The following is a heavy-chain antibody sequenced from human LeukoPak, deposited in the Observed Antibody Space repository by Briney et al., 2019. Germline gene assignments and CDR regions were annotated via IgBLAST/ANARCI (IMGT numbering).Heavy chain of an antibody. CDR1: GGSIGSYH. CDR3: ARNRWGTGASFDS. J-gene: IGHJ4*02. Sequence: SETLSLTCNVSGGSIGSYHWSWIRQSPGKGLEWIGDIYYSGSTNYNPSLKSRVTLLVDMSKNQFSLKVRSVTAVDTVMYYCARNRWGTGASFDSWGQGTLVTVSS. V-gene: IGHV4-59*01. D-gene: IGHD4-23*01. CDR2: IYYSGST.